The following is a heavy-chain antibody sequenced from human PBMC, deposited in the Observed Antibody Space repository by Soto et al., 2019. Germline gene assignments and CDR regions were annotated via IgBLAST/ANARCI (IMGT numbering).Heavy chain of an antibody. CDR3: ARETSAAGTGWFDP. CDR2: MNPNSGTT. Sequence: QVQLVQSGAEVKKPGASVQVSCKASGYTFTSYDINWVRQATGQGLERMGWMNPNSGTTGYGQEFQGRVTMTRNNSISTAYMELCSPRSEATSLYNCARETSAAGTGWFDPWGQGTLVTVSP. CDR1: GYTFTSYD. D-gene: IGHD6-13*01. J-gene: IGHJ5*02. V-gene: IGHV1-8*01.